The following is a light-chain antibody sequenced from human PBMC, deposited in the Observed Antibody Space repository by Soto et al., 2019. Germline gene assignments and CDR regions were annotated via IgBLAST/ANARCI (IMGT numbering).Light chain of an antibody. J-gene: IGKJ5*01. CDR1: QSVSSN. CDR3: QQYNNWHMIT. V-gene: IGKV3-15*01. CDR2: GAS. Sequence: EILMTQSPATLSVSPGERATLSCGASQSVSSNLAWYQQKPGQAPRLLIYGASTRATGIPASFSGSGSATEFTLTISSLKSEDFAVYYCQQYNNWHMITFGHGTRLEIK.